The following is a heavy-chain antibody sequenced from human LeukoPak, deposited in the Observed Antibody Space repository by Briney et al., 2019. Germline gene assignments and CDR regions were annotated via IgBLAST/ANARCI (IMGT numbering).Heavy chain of an antibody. D-gene: IGHD1-26*01. CDR3: ARDQTKWEPLRRRDYYYMDV. Sequence: GGSLRLSCAASGFTFSDFWMSWVRQAPGKGLEWEANIDQDGSENNYVDSVKGRFTISRDNAKNSLYLQMNSLRAEDTAVYYCARDQTKWEPLRRRDYYYMDVWGKGTTVTVSS. CDR2: IDQDGSEN. V-gene: IGHV3-7*01. CDR1: GFTFSDFW. J-gene: IGHJ6*03.